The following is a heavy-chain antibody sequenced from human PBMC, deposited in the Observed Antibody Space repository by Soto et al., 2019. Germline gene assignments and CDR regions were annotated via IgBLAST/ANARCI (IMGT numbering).Heavy chain of an antibody. CDR2: IIPIFGTA. J-gene: IGHJ4*02. CDR3: ARSYGATISAPSDY. CDR1: GGTFSSYA. D-gene: IGHD5-12*01. V-gene: IGHV1-69*01. Sequence: QVQLVQSGAEVKKPGSSVKVSCKASGGTFSSYAISWVRQAPGQGLEWVGGIIPIFGTANYAQKFQGRVTITADESTSTAYMELSSLRSEDTAVYYCARSYGATISAPSDYWGQGTLVTVSS.